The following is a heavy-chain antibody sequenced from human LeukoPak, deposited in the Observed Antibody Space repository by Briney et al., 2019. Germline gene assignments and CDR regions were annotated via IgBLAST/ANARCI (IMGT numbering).Heavy chain of an antibody. CDR2: ISGYNGNT. D-gene: IGHD3-22*01. V-gene: IGHV1-18*04. J-gene: IGHJ3*02. CDR1: GYSFTSYN. Sequence: ASVKVSCKTSGYSFTSYNLHWVRQAPGQGLEWMGWISGYNGNTNYAQKLQGRVTMTTDTSTSTAYMELRSLKSDDTTVYYCASLKNYYDSSGYLVTDAFDIWGQGTMVTVSS. CDR3: ASLKNYYDSSGYLVTDAFDI.